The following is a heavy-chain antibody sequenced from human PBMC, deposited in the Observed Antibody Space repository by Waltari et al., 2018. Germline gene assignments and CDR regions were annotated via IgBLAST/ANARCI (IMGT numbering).Heavy chain of an antibody. CDR3: TREGGGATDY. CDR2: IYHSGRT. CDR1: GYSISSGYY. Sequence: QVQLQESGPGLVKPAETLSLTCAVFGYSISSGYYGGWNRQPPGKGLEWSGTIYHSGRTIYHPSLKSRVTLSVDTSKNQFSLKLSSVTAADTAVYYCTREGGGATDYWGQGTLVTVSS. V-gene: IGHV4-38-2*02. D-gene: IGHD1-26*01. J-gene: IGHJ4*02.